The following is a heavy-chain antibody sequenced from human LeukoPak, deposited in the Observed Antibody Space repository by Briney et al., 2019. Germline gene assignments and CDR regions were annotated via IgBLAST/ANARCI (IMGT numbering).Heavy chain of an antibody. CDR1: GYTFTSYY. CDR2: INPSGGST. Sequence: ASVKVSCKASGYTFTSYYMHWVRQAPGQGLEWMGIINPSGGSTSYAQKFQGRVTMTRDMSTSTVYMELSSLRSEDTAVYYCARGGGYYDSSGYIDYRGQGTLVTVSS. CDR3: ARGGGYYDSSGYIDY. V-gene: IGHV1-46*01. J-gene: IGHJ4*02. D-gene: IGHD3-22*01.